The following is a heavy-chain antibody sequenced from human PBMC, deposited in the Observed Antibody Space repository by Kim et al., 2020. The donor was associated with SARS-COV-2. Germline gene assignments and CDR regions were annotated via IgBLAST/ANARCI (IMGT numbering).Heavy chain of an antibody. CDR1: GYTFTGYY. CDR2: INPNSGGT. V-gene: IGHV1-2*06. Sequence: ASVKVSCKASGYTFTGYYMHWVRQAPGQGLEWMGRINPNSGGTNYAQKFQGRVTMTRDTSISTAYMELSRLRSDDTAVYYCARVKDSSAQPPYWGQGTLVTVSS. D-gene: IGHD3-22*01. CDR3: ARVKDSSAQPPY. J-gene: IGHJ4*02.